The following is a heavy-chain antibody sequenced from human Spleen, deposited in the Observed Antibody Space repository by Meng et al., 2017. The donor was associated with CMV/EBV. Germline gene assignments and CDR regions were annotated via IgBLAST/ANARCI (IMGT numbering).Heavy chain of an antibody. CDR1: SGSISRWNYY. CDR3: ARGMGYCSGGSCYNWFDP. CDR2: IYYSGST. Sequence: DACPGLCDASEARSPCCISFSGSISRWNYYLGLNRQPPGMGLQWFGSIYYSGSTSYTPALKSRVTISVDTSKIQFSLKLSSVTAADTAVYYCARGMGYCSGGSCYNWFDPWGQGTLVTVSS. V-gene: IGHV4-39*07. J-gene: IGHJ5*02. D-gene: IGHD2-15*01.